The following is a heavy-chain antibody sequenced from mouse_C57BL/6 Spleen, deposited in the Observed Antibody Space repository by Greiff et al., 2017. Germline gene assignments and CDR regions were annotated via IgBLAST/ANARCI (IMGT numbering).Heavy chain of an antibody. V-gene: IGHV1-82*01. CDR2: IYPGDGDT. D-gene: IGHD2-4*01. Sequence: QVQLKQSGPELVKPGASVKISCKASGYAFSSSWMNWVKQRPGQGLEWIGRIYPGDGDTNYNGKFKGKATLTADKSSSTAYMQLSSLTSEDSAVYFCARSGDDYAETDYAMDYWGQGTSVTVSS. CDR1: GYAFSSSW. J-gene: IGHJ4*01. CDR3: ARSGDDYAETDYAMDY.